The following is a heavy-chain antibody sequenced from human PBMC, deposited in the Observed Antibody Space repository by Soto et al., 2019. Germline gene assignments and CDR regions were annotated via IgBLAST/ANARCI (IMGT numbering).Heavy chain of an antibody. J-gene: IGHJ4*02. CDR1: GGSISSNSYY. CDR2: IYYSGST. CDR3: AREVVAATLSYFDY. Sequence: SETLSLTCTVSGGSISSNSYYWSWIRQPPGKGLEWIGYIYYSGSTNYNPSLKSRVTISVDTSKNQFSLKLSSVTAADTAVYYCAREVVAATLSYFDYWGQGTLVTVSS. D-gene: IGHD2-15*01. V-gene: IGHV4-61*01.